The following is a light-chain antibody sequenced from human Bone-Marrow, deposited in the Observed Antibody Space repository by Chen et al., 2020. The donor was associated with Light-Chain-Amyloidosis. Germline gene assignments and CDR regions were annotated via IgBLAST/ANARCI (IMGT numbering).Light chain of an antibody. CDR2: AVS. J-gene: IGLJ1*01. Sequence: QSALTQPASASGSPGQSITISCTGTSGAVGTYNYVSWYQQHPGKAPKVMIYAVSNRPSGVSKRFSGAKSGNTAYLSISGLQAEDEADYYCSSFTSSSSYVFGPGTKVTVL. CDR1: SGAVGTYNY. V-gene: IGLV2-14*01. CDR3: SSFTSSSSYV.